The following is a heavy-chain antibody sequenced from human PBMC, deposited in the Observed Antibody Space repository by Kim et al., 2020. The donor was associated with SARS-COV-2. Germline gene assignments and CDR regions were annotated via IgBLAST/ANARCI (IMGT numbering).Heavy chain of an antibody. V-gene: IGHV3-23*01. D-gene: IGHD6-13*01. J-gene: IGHJ4*02. CDR3: AKNFLYRSNWFVDY. CDR2: IPGSGAGT. CDR1: GFTFSSYG. Sequence: GGSLRLSCAASGFTFSSYGMSWVRQAPGKGLEWVSAIPGSGAGTFYADSVKGRFTISRDNSKSTLSLQMNSLRAEDTAIYYCAKNFLYRSNWFVDYWGQGALVSVSS.